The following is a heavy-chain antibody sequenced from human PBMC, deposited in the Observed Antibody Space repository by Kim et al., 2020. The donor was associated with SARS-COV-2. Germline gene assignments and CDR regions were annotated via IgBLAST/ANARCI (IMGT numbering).Heavy chain of an antibody. D-gene: IGHD3-10*01. Sequence: GESLKISCKGSGYSFTSYWIGWVRQMPGKGLEWMGIIYPGDSDTRYSPSFQGQVTLPAHKSISTAYLQWXXLKASDTAMYYCTTGXXYGSGSYYNTYYFDYWGQGTXVTVSS. CDR2: IYPGDSDT. V-gene: IGHV5-51*01. CDR3: TTGXXYGSGSYYNTYYFDY. CDR1: GYSFTSYW. J-gene: IGHJ4*02.